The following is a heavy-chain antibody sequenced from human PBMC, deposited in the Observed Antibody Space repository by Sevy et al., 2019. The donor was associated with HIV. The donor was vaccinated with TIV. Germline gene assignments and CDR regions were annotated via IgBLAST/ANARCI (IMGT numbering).Heavy chain of an antibody. CDR1: GFTFNSYG. J-gene: IGHJ4*02. Sequence: GGSLRLSCAASGFTFNSYGMHWVRQAPGKGLEWVALISYNATKKYYADSVKDRFTISRDNSKNTLYLHMNSLRAEDTAVYYCAKDPGYNYGYFDYWGQGTLVTVSS. V-gene: IGHV3-30*18. CDR3: AKDPGYNYGYFDY. CDR2: ISYNATKK. D-gene: IGHD5-18*01.